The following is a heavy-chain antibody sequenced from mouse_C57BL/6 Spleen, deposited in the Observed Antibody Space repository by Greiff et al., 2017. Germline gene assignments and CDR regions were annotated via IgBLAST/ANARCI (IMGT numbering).Heavy chain of an antibody. D-gene: IGHD1-1*01. Sequence: QVQLQQPGAELVMPGASVKLSCKASGYTFTSYWMHWVTQRPGQGLEWIGEIDPSDSYTNYNQKFKGKSTVTVDKSSSTAYMQLSSLTSEDSAVYYCARSPPTVVPDYWGQGTTLTVSS. CDR1: GYTFTSYW. V-gene: IGHV1-69*01. J-gene: IGHJ2*01. CDR3: ARSPPTVVPDY. CDR2: IDPSDSYT.